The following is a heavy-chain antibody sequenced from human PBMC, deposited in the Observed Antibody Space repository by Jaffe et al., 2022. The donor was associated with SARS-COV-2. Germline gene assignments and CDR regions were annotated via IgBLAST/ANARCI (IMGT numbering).Heavy chain of an antibody. CDR1: GGSFSGYY. Sequence: QVQLQQWGAGLLKPSETLSLTCAVYGGSFSGYYWSWIRQPPGKGLDWIGDINHSGSTNYNPSLQSRVTISVDTSKNQFSLKLNSVTAADTAVYYCARGAGKDIVVVVAATVPSHQLYSTYYFDYWGQGTLVTVSS. D-gene: IGHD2-15*01. J-gene: IGHJ4*02. V-gene: IGHV4-34*01. CDR3: ARGAGKDIVVVVAATVPSHQLYSTYYFDY. CDR2: INHSGST.